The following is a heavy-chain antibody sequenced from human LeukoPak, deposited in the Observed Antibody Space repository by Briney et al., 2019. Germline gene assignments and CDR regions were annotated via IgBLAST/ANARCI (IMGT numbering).Heavy chain of an antibody. Sequence: RGSLRLSCAASGFTFSDYYMSWIRQAPGKGLEWVSYISSSGSTIYYADSVKGRFTISRDNAKNSVYLQMDNLRAEDTAVYYCVGSGGWLFDYWGQGILVAVSS. CDR1: GFTFSDYY. D-gene: IGHD2-15*01. CDR3: VGSGGWLFDY. V-gene: IGHV3-11*04. J-gene: IGHJ4*02. CDR2: ISSSGSTI.